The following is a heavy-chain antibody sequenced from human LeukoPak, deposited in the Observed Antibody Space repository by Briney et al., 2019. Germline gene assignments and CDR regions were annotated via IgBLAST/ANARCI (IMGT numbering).Heavy chain of an antibody. V-gene: IGHV3-66*01. Sequence: GRSLRLSCAASGFTVSSTYMSWVRQAPGKGLEWGSVIYSGGSTYYADSVKGRFTISRDNSKNTLYLQMNSLRAEDTAVYYCASSDYYGSGSYDYWGQGTLVTVSS. CDR3: ASSDYYGSGSYDY. D-gene: IGHD3-10*01. CDR2: IYSGGST. J-gene: IGHJ4*02. CDR1: GFTVSSTY.